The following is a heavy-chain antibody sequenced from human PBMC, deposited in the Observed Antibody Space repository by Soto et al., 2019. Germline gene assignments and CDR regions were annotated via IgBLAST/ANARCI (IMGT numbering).Heavy chain of an antibody. CDR2: IYYSGST. V-gene: IGHV4-31*03. D-gene: IGHD5-18*01. Sequence: QVQLQESGPGLVKPSQTLSLTCTVSGGSISSGGYYWGWIRQHPGKGLEWIGYIYYSGSTYYNPSLKSRVTISVDTSKNQFSLKLSSVTAADTAVYYCARDGPVTPYYYYYYGMDVWGQGTTVTVSS. CDR3: ARDGPVTPYYYYYYGMDV. CDR1: GGSISSGGYY. J-gene: IGHJ6*02.